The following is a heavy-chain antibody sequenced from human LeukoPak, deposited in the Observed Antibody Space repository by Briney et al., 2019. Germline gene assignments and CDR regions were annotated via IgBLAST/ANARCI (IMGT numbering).Heavy chain of an antibody. J-gene: IGHJ4*02. CDR3: AKDAAPYSGLRGIFDY. D-gene: IGHD5-12*01. CDR2: IRYDGSNK. V-gene: IGHV3-30*02. CDR1: GFTFSRYG. Sequence: GGSLRLSCAASGFTFSRYGMHWVRQAPGKGLEWVAFIRYDGSNKYYADSVKGRFTISRDNSKNTLYLQMNSLRAEDTAVYYCAKDAAPYSGLRGIFDYWGQGTLVTVSS.